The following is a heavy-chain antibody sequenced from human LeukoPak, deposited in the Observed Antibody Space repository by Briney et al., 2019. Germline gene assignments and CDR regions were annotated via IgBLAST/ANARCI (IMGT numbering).Heavy chain of an antibody. CDR3: ARVPPLLFCSGGSCFPRYYMDV. J-gene: IGHJ6*03. D-gene: IGHD2-15*01. Sequence: GGSLRLSCAASGFAFSSYSMNWVRQSPGKGLEWVSSISSSSSYIYYADSVKGRFTISGDNAKNSLYLQMNSLRAEDTAVYYCARVPPLLFCSGGSCFPRYYMDVWGKGPTVPVSS. V-gene: IGHV3-21*01. CDR1: GFAFSSYS. CDR2: ISSSSSYI.